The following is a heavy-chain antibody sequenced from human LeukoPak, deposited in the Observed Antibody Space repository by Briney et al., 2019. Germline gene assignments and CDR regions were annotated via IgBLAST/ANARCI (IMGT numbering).Heavy chain of an antibody. D-gene: IGHD3-22*01. V-gene: IGHV4-39*07. J-gene: IGHJ4*02. CDR1: GGSISSSSYY. CDR3: ARDWSGYYDSSGAFDY. CDR2: IYYSGST. Sequence: SETLSLTCTVSGGSISSSSYYWGWIRQPPGKGLEWIGSIYYSGSTYYNPSLKSRVTISVDTSKNQFSLKLSSVTAADTAVYYCARDWSGYYDSSGAFDYWGQGTLVTVSS.